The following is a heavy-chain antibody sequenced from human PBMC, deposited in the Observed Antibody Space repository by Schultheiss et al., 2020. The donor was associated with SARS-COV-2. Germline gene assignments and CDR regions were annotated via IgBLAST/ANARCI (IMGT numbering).Heavy chain of an antibody. CDR3: ARGDVEYYYGSGISNYYYYMDV. V-gene: IGHV4-39*07. Sequence: SETLSLTCTVSGGSISSSSYYWGWIRQPPGKGLEWIGSIYHSGSTYYNPSLKSRVTISVDTSKNQFSLKLSSVTAADTAVYYCARGDVEYYYGSGISNYYYYMDVWGKGTTVTVSS. J-gene: IGHJ6*03. CDR2: IYHSGST. D-gene: IGHD3-10*01. CDR1: GGSISSSSYY.